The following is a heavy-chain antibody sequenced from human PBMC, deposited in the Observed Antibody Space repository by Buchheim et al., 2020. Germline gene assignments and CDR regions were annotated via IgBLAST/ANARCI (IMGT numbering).Heavy chain of an antibody. CDR3: ARDRFDYYDSSGYRWFDP. CDR2: ISYDGSNK. Sequence: QVQLVESGGGVVQPGRSLRLSCAASGFTFSSYAMHWVRQAPGKGLEWVAVISYDGSNKYYADSVKGRFTISRDNSKNTLYLQMNSLRAEDTAVYYCARDRFDYYDSSGYRWFDPWGQGTL. CDR1: GFTFSSYA. J-gene: IGHJ5*02. D-gene: IGHD3-22*01. V-gene: IGHV3-30*04.